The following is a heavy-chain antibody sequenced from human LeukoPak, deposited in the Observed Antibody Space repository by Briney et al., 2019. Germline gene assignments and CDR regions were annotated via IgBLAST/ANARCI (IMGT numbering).Heavy chain of an antibody. V-gene: IGHV4-59*08. D-gene: IGHD1-26*01. CDR2: IYYSGST. CDR3: ARLGSWFDP. Sequence: SETLSLTCTVSGGSIGSYYWSWIRQPPGKGLEWIGYIYYSGSTNYNPSLKSRVTISVDASKNQFSLKLSSVTAADTAVYYCARLGSWFDPWGQGTLVTVSS. J-gene: IGHJ5*02. CDR1: GGSIGSYY.